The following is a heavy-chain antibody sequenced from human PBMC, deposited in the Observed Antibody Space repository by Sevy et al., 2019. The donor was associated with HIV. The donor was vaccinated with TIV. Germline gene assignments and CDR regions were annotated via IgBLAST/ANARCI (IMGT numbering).Heavy chain of an antibody. V-gene: IGHV4-59*01. CDR3: ARAKYIVGATSEHWFDP. J-gene: IGHJ5*02. D-gene: IGHD1-26*01. CDR2: IYYSGST. CDR1: GCSISSYY. Sequence: SETLSLTCTVSGCSISSYYWSWIRQPPGKGLEWIGYIYYSGSTNYNPSLKSRVTISVDTSKNQFSLKLSSVTAADTAVYYCARAKYIVGATSEHWFDPWGQGTLVTVSS.